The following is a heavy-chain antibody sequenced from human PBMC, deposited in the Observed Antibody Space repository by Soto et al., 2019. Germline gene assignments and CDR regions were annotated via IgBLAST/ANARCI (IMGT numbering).Heavy chain of an antibody. CDR1: GGSISSYY. CDR2: IYYSGST. CDR3: ARSRITMVRGVIIGLYYMDV. D-gene: IGHD3-10*01. Sequence: SETLSLTCTVSGGSISSYYWSWIRQPPGKGLEWIGYIYYSGSTNYNPSLKSRVTISVDTSKNQFSLKLSSVTAADTAVYYCARSRITMVRGVIIGLYYMDVWGKGTTVTVSS. V-gene: IGHV4-59*01. J-gene: IGHJ6*03.